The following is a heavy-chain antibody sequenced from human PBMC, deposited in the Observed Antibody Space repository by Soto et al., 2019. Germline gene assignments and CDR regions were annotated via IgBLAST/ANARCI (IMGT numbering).Heavy chain of an antibody. D-gene: IGHD5-18*01. V-gene: IGHV4-30-4*01. J-gene: IGHJ4*02. CDR1: GGSISSGDYY. Sequence: QVQLQESGPGLVKPSQTLSLTCTVSGGSISSGDYYWSWIRQPPGKGLEWIAYIYYSGSTYYNPSLKSRVTLSVDTSKNQFALKLSTVTAADTAVYYCARGRYSYGVDYSGQGTLVTVSS. CDR3: ARGRYSYGVDY. CDR2: IYYSGST.